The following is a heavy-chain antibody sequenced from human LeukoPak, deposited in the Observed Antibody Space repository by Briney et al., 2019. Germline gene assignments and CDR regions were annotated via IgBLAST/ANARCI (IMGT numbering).Heavy chain of an antibody. Sequence: GSLRLSCAGSGFTFNNYWMHWVRQPPGKGLEWIGSIYYSGSTYYKTSLKSRLTISVDTSKNQFSLKLSSVTAADTAVYYCASTAMDSSYYFHYWGQGTLVTVSS. CDR1: GFTFNNYW. J-gene: IGHJ4*02. CDR2: IYYSGST. CDR3: ASTAMDSSYYFHY. D-gene: IGHD5-18*01. V-gene: IGHV4-59*04.